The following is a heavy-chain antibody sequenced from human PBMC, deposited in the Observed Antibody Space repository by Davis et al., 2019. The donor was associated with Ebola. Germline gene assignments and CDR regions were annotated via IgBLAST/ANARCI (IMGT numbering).Heavy chain of an antibody. J-gene: IGHJ4*02. D-gene: IGHD6-19*01. V-gene: IGHV3-30*02. Sequence: PGGSLRLSCAASRFTFSTFGMFWVRQAPGKGLEWVAFIRFDGSEKYYADSVKGRFTISRENSKATLDLQMNSLRAEDTAVYYCAKGDNSGWYGVDYWGQGTLVTVSS. CDR2: IRFDGSEK. CDR3: AKGDNSGWYGVDY. CDR1: RFTFSTFG.